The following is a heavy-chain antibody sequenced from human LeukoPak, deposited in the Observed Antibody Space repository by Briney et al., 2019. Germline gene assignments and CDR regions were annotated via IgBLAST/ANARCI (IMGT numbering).Heavy chain of an antibody. CDR2: IYHSGRT. CDR1: GGSISSGDYY. Sequence: TSQTLSLTCTVSGGSISSGDYYWRWIRQSPGTGLEWIGDIYHSGRTYYNPSLKSRVAISIDTSKNQFSLRLRSMTAADTAVFYCARRRYYDSTGYFEWGRGTLVTVSS. J-gene: IGHJ1*01. V-gene: IGHV4-39*01. CDR3: ARRRYYDSTGYFE. D-gene: IGHD3-22*01.